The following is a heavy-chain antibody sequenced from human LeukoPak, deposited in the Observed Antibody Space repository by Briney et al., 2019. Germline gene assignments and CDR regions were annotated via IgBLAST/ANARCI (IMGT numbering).Heavy chain of an antibody. V-gene: IGHV1-2*02. CDR2: INPNSGGT. CDR3: ARVDYGEDYYYYGMDV. J-gene: IGHJ6*02. D-gene: IGHD4-17*01. CDR1: GYTFTGYY. Sequence: EASVKVSCKASGYTFTGYYMHWVRQAPGQGLEWMGWINPNSGGTNYAQKFQGRVTMTGDTSISTAYMELSRLRSDDTAVYYCARVDYGEDYYYYGMDVWGQGTTVTVSS.